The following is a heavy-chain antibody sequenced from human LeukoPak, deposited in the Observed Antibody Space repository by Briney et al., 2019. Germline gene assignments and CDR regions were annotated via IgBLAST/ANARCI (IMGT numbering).Heavy chain of an antibody. J-gene: IGHJ4*02. CDR1: GFTFSSYW. CDR3: ARDHKREDYYDSSGYYPY. D-gene: IGHD3-22*01. Sequence: PGGSLRLSCAASGFTFSSYWMSWVRQAPGKGLEWVANIKQDGSNKYYADSVKGRFTISRDNSKNTLYLQMNSLRAEDTAVYYCARDHKREDYYDSSGYYPYWGQGTLVTVSS. CDR2: IKQDGSNK. V-gene: IGHV3-7*01.